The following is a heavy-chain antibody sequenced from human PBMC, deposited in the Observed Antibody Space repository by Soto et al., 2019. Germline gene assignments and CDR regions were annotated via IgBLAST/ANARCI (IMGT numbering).Heavy chain of an antibody. J-gene: IGHJ5*02. CDR3: SRGPLGDPIWGSYWFDP. Sequence: EVQLVESGGDLVQPGRSLRLSCTASGFTFGDYSLSWFRQAPGKGLEWVGFIRYKGIGGTTEYSASVKGRFTISRDDSRSTAYRQMNSLKIEDTDVYHCSRGPLGDPIWGSYWFDPWGQGVLVNVSS. CDR2: IRYKGIGGTT. CDR1: GFTFGDYS. D-gene: IGHD3-16*01. V-gene: IGHV3-49*03.